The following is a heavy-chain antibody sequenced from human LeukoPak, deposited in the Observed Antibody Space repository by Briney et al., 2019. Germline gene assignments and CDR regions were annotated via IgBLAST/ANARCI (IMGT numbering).Heavy chain of an antibody. J-gene: IGHJ5*02. V-gene: IGHV4-59*08. CDR1: GGSISSYY. CDR2: IYYSGST. D-gene: IGHD2-2*01. Sequence: SETLSLTCTVSGGSISSYYWSWIRQPPGKGLEWIGYIYYSGSTNYNPSLKSRVTVSVDTSKNQFSLKLSSVTAADTAVYYCARYAIVVVPAVTGNNNWFDPWGQGTLVIVSS. CDR3: ARYAIVVVPAVTGNNNWFDP.